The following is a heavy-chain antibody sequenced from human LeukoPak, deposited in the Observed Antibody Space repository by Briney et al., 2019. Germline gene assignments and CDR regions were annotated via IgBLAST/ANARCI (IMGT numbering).Heavy chain of an antibody. Sequence: KPSETLSLTCTVSGGSTSTNYWSRIRQPPGKGLEWIGYINYRGSTNHNPSLKSRVTISSDTSKNQFSLKLTSVTAADTAVYYCAKDLGITIFGVHTPGAFDIWGRGTVVAVSS. CDR2: INYRGST. D-gene: IGHD3-3*01. CDR3: AKDLGITIFGVHTPGAFDI. J-gene: IGHJ3*02. CDR1: GGSTSTNY. V-gene: IGHV4-59*01.